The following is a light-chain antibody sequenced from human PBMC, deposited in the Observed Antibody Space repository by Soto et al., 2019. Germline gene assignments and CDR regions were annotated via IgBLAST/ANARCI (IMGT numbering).Light chain of an antibody. CDR2: DAT. V-gene: IGKV3-11*01. J-gene: IGKJ2*01. CDR1: QRITSY. CDR3: QQRSDWQYT. Sequence: EVVLTQSPATLSLSPGERATLSCRASQRITSYLAWYQQRPGQAPRLLMYDATNRASGVPARFSGSKSGTDFTLTISSLQPEDLAVYFCQQRSDWQYTFGQGTKVE.